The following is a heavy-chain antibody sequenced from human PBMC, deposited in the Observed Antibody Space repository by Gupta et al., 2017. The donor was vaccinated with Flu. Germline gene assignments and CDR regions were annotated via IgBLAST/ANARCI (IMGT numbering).Heavy chain of an antibody. CDR2: INHSGST. CDR1: GGSFSGYY. V-gene: IGHV4-34*01. J-gene: IGHJ6*04. CDR3: GRDFDSAPLKDGMDV. Sequence: VPLQQWGAGLLKPSETLSLTCAVYGGSFSGYYWSWIRQPPGKGLEWIGEINHSGSTNYEPSLKSRVTIAGDTSKNQFSLKLSSGAAADTAVYDWGRDFDSAPLKDGMDVWCKGTTVTVSS. D-gene: IGHD3-10*01.